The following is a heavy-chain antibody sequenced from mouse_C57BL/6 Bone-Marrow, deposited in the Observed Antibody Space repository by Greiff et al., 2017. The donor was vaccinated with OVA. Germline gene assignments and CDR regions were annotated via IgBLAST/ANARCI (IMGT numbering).Heavy chain of an antibody. D-gene: IGHD3-2*02. V-gene: IGHV1-69*01. Sequence: QQSCKASGYTFTSYWMHWVKQRPGQGLEWIGEIDPSDSYTNYNQKFKGKSTLTVDKSSSTAYMQLSSLTSEDSAVYYCARSGPNYYAMDYWGQGTSVTVSS. CDR1: GYTFTSYW. CDR3: ARSGPNYYAMDY. CDR2: IDPSDSYT. J-gene: IGHJ4*01.